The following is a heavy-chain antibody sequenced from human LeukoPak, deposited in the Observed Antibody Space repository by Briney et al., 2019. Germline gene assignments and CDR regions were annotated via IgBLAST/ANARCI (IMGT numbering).Heavy chain of an antibody. V-gene: IGHV3-23*01. CDR1: GFTFSSYA. D-gene: IGHD3-10*01. Sequence: GGSLRLSCAVSGFTFSSYAMSWVRQAPGKGPEWVSSISGSGGSTYYADSVKGRFTISRDNSKNTLYLQMNSLRAEDTAVYYCANKAYGSGNFDYWGQGTLVTVSS. CDR3: ANKAYGSGNFDY. J-gene: IGHJ4*02. CDR2: ISGSGGST.